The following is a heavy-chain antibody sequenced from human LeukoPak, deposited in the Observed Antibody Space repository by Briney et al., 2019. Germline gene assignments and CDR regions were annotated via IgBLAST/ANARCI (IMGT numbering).Heavy chain of an antibody. D-gene: IGHD2-2*01. CDR1: GFTFNNNA. CDR2: INGGGDAT. J-gene: IGHJ3*01. CDR3: ARCTASCYANAFDV. V-gene: IGHV3-23*01. Sequence: GGSLRLSCTASGFTFNNNAMSWVRQAPGKGLEWVSAINGGGDATEYTDSVKGRFTISRDNSKNTLYLQMNSLRPEDTAVYYCARCTASCYANAFDVLGQGTLLTVSS.